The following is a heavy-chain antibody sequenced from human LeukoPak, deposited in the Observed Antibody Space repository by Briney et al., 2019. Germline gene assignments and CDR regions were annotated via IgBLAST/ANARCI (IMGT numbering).Heavy chain of an antibody. Sequence: PGGSLRLSCAASGFTFSSYGMHWVRQAPGKGLEWVAFIRYDGSNKYYADSVKGRFTISRDNSKNTLYLQMNSLRVEDTAVYFCTKEFHGYSYGYHFDYWGQGTLVTVSS. D-gene: IGHD5-18*01. CDR3: TKEFHGYSYGYHFDY. CDR2: IRYDGSNK. J-gene: IGHJ4*02. V-gene: IGHV3-30*02. CDR1: GFTFSSYG.